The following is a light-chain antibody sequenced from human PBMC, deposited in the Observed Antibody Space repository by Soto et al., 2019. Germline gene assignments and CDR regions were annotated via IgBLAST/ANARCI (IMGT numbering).Light chain of an antibody. Sequence: EIVMTQSPATLSVSPGERATLSCRASQSVSSNLAWYQQKPGQAPRLLIYGASTRATGIPARFSCSGSGTEFTLTISSLQSEYFAVYYCQQYNNWPYTFGQGTKLEIK. CDR1: QSVSSN. CDR3: QQYNNWPYT. V-gene: IGKV3-15*01. J-gene: IGKJ2*01. CDR2: GAS.